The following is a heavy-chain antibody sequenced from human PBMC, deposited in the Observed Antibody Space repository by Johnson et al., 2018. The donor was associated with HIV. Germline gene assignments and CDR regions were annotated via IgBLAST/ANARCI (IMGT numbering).Heavy chain of an antibody. CDR1: GFTLSSYG. CDR3: AKEQWFGELFSAFDI. Sequence: QVQLVESGGGVVQPGGSLRLSCAASGFTLSSYGMHWVRQAPGKGLAWVAFIRYEGSNKYYADSVKGRFTISRDNSKNTLYLQMNSLRAEDTAVYYCAKEQWFGELFSAFDIWGQGTMVTVSS. D-gene: IGHD3-10*01. J-gene: IGHJ3*02. CDR2: IRYEGSNK. V-gene: IGHV3-30*02.